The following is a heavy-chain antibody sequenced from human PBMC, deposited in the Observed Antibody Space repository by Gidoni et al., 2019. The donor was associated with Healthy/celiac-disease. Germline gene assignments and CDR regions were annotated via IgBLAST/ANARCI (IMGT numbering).Heavy chain of an antibody. CDR3: AHRPGIAAAGSAEYFQH. J-gene: IGHJ1*01. V-gene: IGHV2-5*01. CDR1: GFSLSTIGVG. CDR2: IYWNDDK. D-gene: IGHD6-13*01. Sequence: IPFTDSRPPLLNPTQTLTLTCPFSGFSLSTIGVGVGWIRQPPGKALEWLALIYWNDDKRYSPSLKSRLTITKDTSKNQVVLTRTNMDPVDTATYYCAHRPGIAAAGSAEYFQHWGQGTLVTVSS.